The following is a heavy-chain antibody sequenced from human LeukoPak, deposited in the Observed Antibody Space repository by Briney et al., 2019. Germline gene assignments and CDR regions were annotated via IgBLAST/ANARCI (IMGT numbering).Heavy chain of an antibody. V-gene: IGHV4-39*07. CDR1: GGSISSTTYC. CDR2: IYYSGST. J-gene: IGHJ4*02. D-gene: IGHD6-19*01. Sequence: PSETLSLTCTVSGGSISSTTYCWGWIRQPPGKGLEWIGRIYYSGSTNYNPSLKSRVTISVDTSKNQFSLKLSSVTAADTAVYYCARVRLKAVAGQHFDYWGQGTLVTVSS. CDR3: ARVRLKAVAGQHFDY.